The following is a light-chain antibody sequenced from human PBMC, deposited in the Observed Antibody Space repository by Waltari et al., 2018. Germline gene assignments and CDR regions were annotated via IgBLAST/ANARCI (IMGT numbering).Light chain of an antibody. V-gene: IGKV3-20*01. CDR3: QQYGSAPVT. Sequence: EIVLTQSPGTLSLSPGERATLPCRTSQSVSSTYLAWYKQKPGQAPRLLIHGASSRVTGLPDRFSGSGSGTDFTLTISRLEPEDFAVYYCQQYGSAPVTFGPGTKVDIK. CDR1: QSVSSTY. CDR2: GAS. J-gene: IGKJ3*01.